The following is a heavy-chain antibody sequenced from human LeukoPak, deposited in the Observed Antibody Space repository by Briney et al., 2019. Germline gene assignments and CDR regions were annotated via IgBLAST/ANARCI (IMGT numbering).Heavy chain of an antibody. V-gene: IGHV3-30-3*01. D-gene: IGHD6-13*01. Sequence: GGSLRLSCAASGFTFSSYAMHWVRQAPGKGLEWVAVISYDGSNKYYADSVKGRFTISRDNSKNTLYLQMNSLRAEDTAVYYCARDESSSCFDYWGQGTLATVSS. J-gene: IGHJ4*02. CDR2: ISYDGSNK. CDR1: GFTFSSYA. CDR3: ARDESSSCFDY.